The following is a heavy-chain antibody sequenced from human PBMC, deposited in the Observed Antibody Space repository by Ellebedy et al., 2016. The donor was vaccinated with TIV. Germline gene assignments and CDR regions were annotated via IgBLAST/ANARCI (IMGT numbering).Heavy chain of an antibody. CDR3: AKPVFGGSSGGVDH. D-gene: IGHD1-26*01. Sequence: GGSLRLXXAASGFTFSSYGMHWVRQAPGKGLEWVAVIWYDGTNKYYPDSVKGRFTISRDNSKNTLYLEMNSLRVEDTAVYYCAKPVFGGSSGGVDHWGQGILVTVSS. CDR2: IWYDGTNK. V-gene: IGHV3-33*06. CDR1: GFTFSSYG. J-gene: IGHJ4*02.